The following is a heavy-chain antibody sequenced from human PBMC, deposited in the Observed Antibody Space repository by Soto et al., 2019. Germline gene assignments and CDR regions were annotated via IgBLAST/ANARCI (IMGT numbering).Heavy chain of an antibody. V-gene: IGHV4-59*08. CDR1: GGSISVYY. CDR3: ARQGRYDSSGYHFSDTWFDP. D-gene: IGHD3-22*01. CDR2: IYYKGST. J-gene: IGHJ5*02. Sequence: SETLSLTCTVSGGSISVYYWTWIRQPPGKGLEWIGYIYYKGSTKYNPSLKSGVTISIDPYKNPFSLNRNSVTAADTAMYYCARQGRYDSSGYHFSDTWFDPWGQGTLVTGSS.